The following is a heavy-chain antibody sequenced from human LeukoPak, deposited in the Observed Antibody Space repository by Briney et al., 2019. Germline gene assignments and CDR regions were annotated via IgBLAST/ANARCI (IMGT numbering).Heavy chain of an antibody. CDR3: AKDARRSSGWWFFDH. V-gene: IGHV3-23*01. CDR1: GFTFSIYA. Sequence: GGSLRLSCAASGFTFSIYAMNWVRQAPGQGLEWVSGISGSGGTYYADSVKGRFTISRDNSKNMLYLQMNSLRAEDTAVYYCAKDARRSSGWWFFDHWGQGTLVTVSS. D-gene: IGHD6-19*01. CDR2: ISGSGGT. J-gene: IGHJ4*02.